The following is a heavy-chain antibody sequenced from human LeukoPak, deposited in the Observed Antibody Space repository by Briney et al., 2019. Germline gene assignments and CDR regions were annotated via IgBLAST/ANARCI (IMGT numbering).Heavy chain of an antibody. CDR3: ARSASTIFGVVTYFDY. Sequence: ASETLSLTCAVYGGSFSGYYWSWIRQPPGKGLEWIGEINHSGSTNYNPSLKSRVTISVDTSKNQFSLKLSSVTAADTAVYYCARSASTIFGVVTYFDYWGQGTLVTVSS. CDR2: INHSGST. J-gene: IGHJ4*02. V-gene: IGHV4-34*01. D-gene: IGHD3-3*01. CDR1: GGSFSGYY.